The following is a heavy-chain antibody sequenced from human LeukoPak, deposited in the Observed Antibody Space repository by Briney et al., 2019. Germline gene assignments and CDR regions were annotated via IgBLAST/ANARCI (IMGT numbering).Heavy chain of an antibody. CDR1: GFTVSSSY. D-gene: IGHD3-22*01. CDR3: ARDYYDSSGFYYSDF. CDR2: IYSHGST. Sequence: PGGSLRLSCAASGFTVSSSYMSWVRQAPGKGLEWVSVIYSHGSTYYADSVKGRFTISRDNSKNTLYLQMNSLRAEDTAVYHCARDYYDSSGFYYSDFWGQGTQVTVPS. V-gene: IGHV3-66*01. J-gene: IGHJ4*02.